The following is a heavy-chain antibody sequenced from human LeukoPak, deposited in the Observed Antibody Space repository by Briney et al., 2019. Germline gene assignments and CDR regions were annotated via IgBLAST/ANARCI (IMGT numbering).Heavy chain of an antibody. CDR3: ARQGRMVRGVTVTLERDYYYYYMDV. CDR2: IYYSGST. J-gene: IGHJ6*03. Sequence: PSETLSLTCTVSGGSISSYYWSWIRQPPGKGLEWIGYIYYSGSTNYNPSLKSRVTISVDTSKNQFSLKLSSVTAADTAVYYCARQGRMVRGVTVTLERDYYYYYMDVWGKGTTVTVSS. D-gene: IGHD3-10*01. V-gene: IGHV4-59*01. CDR1: GGSISSYY.